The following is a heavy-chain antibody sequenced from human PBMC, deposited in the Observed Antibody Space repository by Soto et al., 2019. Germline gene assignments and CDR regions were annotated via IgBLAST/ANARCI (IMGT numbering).Heavy chain of an antibody. J-gene: IGHJ4*02. D-gene: IGHD3-3*01. CDR1: GCTFTSYG. CDR3: ARDSESRVFGVVNTDY. Sequence: ASVKVSCKASGCTFTSYGISWVRQAPGQGLEWMGWISAYNGNTNYAQKLQGRVTMTTDTSTSTAYMELRSLRSDDTAVYYCARDSESRVFGVVNTDYWGQGTLVTVSS. V-gene: IGHV1-18*01. CDR2: ISAYNGNT.